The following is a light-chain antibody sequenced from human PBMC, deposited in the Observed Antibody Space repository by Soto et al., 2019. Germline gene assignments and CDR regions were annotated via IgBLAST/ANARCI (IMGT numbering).Light chain of an antibody. CDR3: QQYNTWPPT. CDR2: GTS. Sequence: EIVMTQSPATLSVSPGERATLSCRASQSVRSDLAWYQQKPGQAPRLLIYGTSTRATAIPARFSGSGSATEFTLTISSLQSEDFAVYYCQQYNTWPPTFGQGTKVDI. V-gene: IGKV3D-15*01. CDR1: QSVRSD. J-gene: IGKJ1*01.